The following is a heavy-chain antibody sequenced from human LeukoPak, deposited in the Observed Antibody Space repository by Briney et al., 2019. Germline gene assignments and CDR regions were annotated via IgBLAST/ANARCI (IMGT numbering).Heavy chain of an antibody. J-gene: IGHJ4*02. CDR2: INWNGSIT. CDR1: GFTFDGFG. CDR3: TRDEAGIDH. D-gene: IGHD1-1*01. Sequence: PGGSLRLSCTTSGFTFDGFGLSWVRQAPGKGLEWVSSINWNGSITPYADSVRGRFTISRDNDKNSLYLQMNSLKVEDTALYYCTRDEAGIDHWGPGTLVTVSS. V-gene: IGHV3-20*04.